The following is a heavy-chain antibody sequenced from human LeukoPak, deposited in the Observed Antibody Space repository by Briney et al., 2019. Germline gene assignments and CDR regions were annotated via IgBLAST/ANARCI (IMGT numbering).Heavy chain of an antibody. CDR3: ATLPGYDSSGYYIDY. V-gene: IGHV4-4*07. CDR2: IYTSGST. D-gene: IGHD3-22*01. J-gene: IGHJ4*02. Sequence: PSETLSLTCAVSGYSISSGYYWGWIRQPAGKGLEWIGRIYTSGSTNYNPSPKSRVTMSVDTSKNQFSLKLSSVTAADTAVYYCATLPGYDSSGYYIDYWGQGTLVTVSS. CDR1: GYSISSGYY.